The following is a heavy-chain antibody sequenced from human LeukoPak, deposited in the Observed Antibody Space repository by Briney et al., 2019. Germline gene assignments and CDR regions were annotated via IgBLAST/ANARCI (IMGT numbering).Heavy chain of an antibody. D-gene: IGHD2-21*01. CDR2: IYYSGST. CDR1: GGSISSSSYY. V-gene: IGHV4-39*01. J-gene: IGHJ5*02. CDR3: ARLLGSHINYFDP. Sequence: PSETLSLTCTVSGGSISSSSYYWGWIRQPPGKGLEWIGSIYYSGSTYYNPSLKSRVTISVDTSKNQSSLKLSSVTAADTAVYYCARLLGSHINYFDPWGQGTLVTVSS.